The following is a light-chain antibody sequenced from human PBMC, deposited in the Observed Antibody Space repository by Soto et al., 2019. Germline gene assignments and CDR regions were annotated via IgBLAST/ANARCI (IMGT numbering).Light chain of an antibody. CDR3: AAWDNSLNGYV. CDR1: SSNIGSTR. Sequence: QFVLTQPPSASGSPGQRVAISCSGASSNIGSTRANWYRQLPGSAPKLLIYSDNQRPSGVPDRFSGSKSGTSASLAISGLQSEDEADYYCAAWDNSLNGYVFGTGTKVTVL. CDR2: SDN. V-gene: IGLV1-44*01. J-gene: IGLJ1*01.